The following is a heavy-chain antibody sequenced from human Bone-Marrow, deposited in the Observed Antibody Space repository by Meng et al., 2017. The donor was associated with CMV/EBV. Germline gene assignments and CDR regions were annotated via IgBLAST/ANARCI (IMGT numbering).Heavy chain of an antibody. CDR1: GFTVNIAS. D-gene: IGHD1-26*01. CDR3: ASDSGNYCFDY. V-gene: IGHV3-66*02. J-gene: IGHJ4*02. Sequence: GESLKISWVASGFTVNIASMSWVRQAPGKGLEWLSVVYNSGNTHYLDSVKGRFTISRDNSQSTLYLQINNLRPADTAVYYCASDSGNYCFDYWGQGTLVTVSS. CDR2: VYNSGNT.